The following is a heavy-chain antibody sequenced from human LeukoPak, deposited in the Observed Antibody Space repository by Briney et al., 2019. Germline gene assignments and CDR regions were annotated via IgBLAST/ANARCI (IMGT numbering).Heavy chain of an antibody. CDR3: ARGRKWELLTLAY. CDR2: ISGRGGST. J-gene: IGHJ4*02. D-gene: IGHD1-26*01. Sequence: GGSLRLSCAASGFTFSSYAMSWVRQAPGKGLEWVSAISGRGGSTYYADSVKGRFTISRDNSKNTLYLQMNSLRAEDTAVYYCARGRKWELLTLAYWGQGTLVTVSS. CDR1: GFTFSSYA. V-gene: IGHV3-23*01.